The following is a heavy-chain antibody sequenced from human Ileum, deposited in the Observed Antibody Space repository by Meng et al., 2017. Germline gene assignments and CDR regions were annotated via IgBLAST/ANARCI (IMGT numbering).Heavy chain of an antibody. V-gene: IGHV4-34*01. Sequence: QLQQGGPGLLKPSGTLSLTCAVYGGSFSGYYWSWIRQPPGKGLEWIGEINHSGSTNYNPSLKSRVTISVDTSKNQFSLKLSSVTAADTAVYYCARGGGRYGPDFDYWGQGTLVTSPQ. J-gene: IGHJ4*02. CDR1: GGSFSGYY. CDR2: INHSGST. CDR3: ARGGGRYGPDFDY. D-gene: IGHD3-16*01.